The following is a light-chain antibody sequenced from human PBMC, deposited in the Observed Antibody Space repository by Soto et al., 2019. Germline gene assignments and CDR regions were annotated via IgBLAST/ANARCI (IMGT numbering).Light chain of an antibody. CDR2: GAS. Sequence: EVVMTQSPATLSVSPGERATLSCRASQSVRSHLAWYQQKPGQATSLLIFGASTRATGVPARFSGSESGTEFTLTISSLQSEDVAVYFGQQYNDWPRTFGGGTKVEIK. V-gene: IGKV3-15*01. CDR3: QQYNDWPRT. CDR1: QSVRSH. J-gene: IGKJ4*01.